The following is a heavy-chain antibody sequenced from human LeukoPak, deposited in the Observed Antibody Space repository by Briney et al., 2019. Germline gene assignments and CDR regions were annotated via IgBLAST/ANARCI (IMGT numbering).Heavy chain of an antibody. J-gene: IGHJ4*02. CDR2: IYPGDSDT. D-gene: IGHD2-15*01. CDR1: GYSFTSYW. V-gene: IGHV5-51*01. CDR3: ARPRDIKNGHFAY. Sequence: GESLKISCKGSGYSFTSYWIGWVRQMPGKGLEWMGIIYPGDSDTRYSPSFQGQVTISADKSISTAYLQWSSLKASDPAMYYCARPRDIKNGHFAYWGQGTLVTVSS.